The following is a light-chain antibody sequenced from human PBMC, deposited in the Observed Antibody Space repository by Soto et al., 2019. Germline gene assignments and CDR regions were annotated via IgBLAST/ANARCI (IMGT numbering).Light chain of an antibody. CDR1: QTIRGL. J-gene: IGKJ5*01. CDR2: DTS. CDR3: QQRHNWPIT. Sequence: EIVLTQSPATLSLSPGERATLSCRTSQTIRGLLNWYQQRPGQAPRLLIYDTSNRATDIPARFSGSGAGTDFILPNISRDPEDFVVYFCQQRHNWPITFGQGTRLDMK. V-gene: IGKV3-11*01.